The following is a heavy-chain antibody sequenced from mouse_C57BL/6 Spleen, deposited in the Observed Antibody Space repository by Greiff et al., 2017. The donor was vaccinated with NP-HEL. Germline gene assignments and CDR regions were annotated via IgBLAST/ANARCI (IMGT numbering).Heavy chain of an antibody. CDR3: AQTAQATDVDY. D-gene: IGHD3-2*02. CDR2: IHPNSGST. CDR1: GYTFTSYW. V-gene: IGHV1-64*01. J-gene: IGHJ2*01. Sequence: QVQLQQPGAELVKPGASVKLSCKASGYTFTSYWMHWVKQRPGQGLEWIGMIHPNSGSTNYNEKFKSKATLTVDKSSSPAYMQLSSLTSEDSAVYYCAQTAQATDVDYWGQGTTLTVSS.